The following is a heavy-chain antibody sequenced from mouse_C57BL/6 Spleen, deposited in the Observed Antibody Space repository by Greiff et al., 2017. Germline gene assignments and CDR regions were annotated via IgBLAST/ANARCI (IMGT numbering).Heavy chain of an antibody. CDR3: ARGDSLGSYGAMDY. J-gene: IGHJ4*01. Sequence: EVQRVESGPELVKPGASVKIPCKASGYTFTDYNMDWVKQSHGKSLEWIGDINPNNGGTIYNQKFKGKATLTVDKSSSTAYMELRSLTSEDTAVYYCARGDSLGSYGAMDYWGQGTSVTVSS. D-gene: IGHD1-1*02. V-gene: IGHV1-18*01. CDR2: INPNNGGT. CDR1: GYTFTDYN.